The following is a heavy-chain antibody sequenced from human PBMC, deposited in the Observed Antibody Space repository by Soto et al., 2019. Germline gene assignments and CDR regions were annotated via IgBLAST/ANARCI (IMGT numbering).Heavy chain of an antibody. J-gene: IGHJ4*02. Sequence: PGGSLRLSCAASGFTFSSYAMSWVRQAPGKGLEWVSAISGSGGSTYYADSVKGRFTISRDNSKNTLYLQMNSLRAEDTAVYYCAKVFSGVRQQLAKGCFDYWGLGTLVTVSS. V-gene: IGHV3-23*01. CDR2: ISGSGGST. CDR1: GFTFSSYA. CDR3: AKVFSGVRQQLAKGCFDY. D-gene: IGHD6-13*01.